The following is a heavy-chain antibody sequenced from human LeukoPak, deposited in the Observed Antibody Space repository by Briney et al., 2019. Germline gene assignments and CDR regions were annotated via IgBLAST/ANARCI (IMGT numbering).Heavy chain of an antibody. CDR2: ISYDGSNK. CDR3: ASWYYDSSGYYYLSSAFDI. V-gene: IGHV3-30*03. Sequence: TGGSLRLSCAASGFTFSNYWMHWVRQAPGKGLEWVAVISYDGSNKYYADSVKGRFTISRDNSKNTLYLQMNSLRAEDTAVYYCASWYYDSSGYYYLSSAFDIWGQGTMVTVSS. D-gene: IGHD3-22*01. J-gene: IGHJ3*02. CDR1: GFTFSNYW.